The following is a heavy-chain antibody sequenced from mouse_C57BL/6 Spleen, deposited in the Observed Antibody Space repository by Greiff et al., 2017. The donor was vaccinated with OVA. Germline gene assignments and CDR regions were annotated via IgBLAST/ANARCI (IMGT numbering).Heavy chain of an antibody. D-gene: IGHD1-1*01. J-gene: IGHJ2*01. CDR1: GYTFTSYW. V-gene: IGHV1-55*01. Sequence: QVQLQQPGAELVKPGASVKMSCKASGYTFTSYWITWVHQRPGQGLEWIGDIYPGSGSTNYNEKFKSKATLTVDTSSSTAYMQLSSLTSEDSAVYYCARSNYGSPYYFDYWGQGTTLTVSS. CDR3: ARSNYGSPYYFDY. CDR2: IYPGSGST.